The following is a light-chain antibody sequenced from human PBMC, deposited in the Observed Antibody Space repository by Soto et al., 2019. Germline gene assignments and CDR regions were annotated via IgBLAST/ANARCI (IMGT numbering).Light chain of an antibody. J-gene: IGKJ2*01. Sequence: AIRMTQSPSSFSASTGDRVTFTCRASQGISSYLAWYQQKPGKAPKLLIYAASTLQSGVPSRFSGSGSGTDFTLTISCLQSEDFATYYCQQYYSYLPYTFGQGTKLEIK. CDR1: QGISSY. CDR3: QQYYSYLPYT. V-gene: IGKV1-8*01. CDR2: AAS.